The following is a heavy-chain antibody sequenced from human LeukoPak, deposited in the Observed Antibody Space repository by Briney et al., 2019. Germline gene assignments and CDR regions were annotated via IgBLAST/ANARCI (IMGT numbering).Heavy chain of an antibody. J-gene: IGHJ4*02. V-gene: IGHV3-53*01. Sequence: GGSLRLSCAASGFTVSSNYMSWVRQAPGKGLEWVSVIYSGGSTYYADSVKGRFTISRDNSKNTLYLQMNSLRAEDTAVYYCARDTRWELLLGVGDYWGQGTLVTVSS. CDR2: IYSGGST. CDR1: GFTVSSNY. CDR3: ARDTRWELLLGVGDY. D-gene: IGHD1-26*01.